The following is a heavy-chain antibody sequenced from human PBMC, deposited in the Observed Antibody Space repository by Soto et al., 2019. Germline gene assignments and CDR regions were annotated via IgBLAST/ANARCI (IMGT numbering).Heavy chain of an antibody. V-gene: IGHV1-3*01. D-gene: IGHD6-19*01. CDR2: INAGNGNT. CDR1: GYTFTSYA. J-gene: IGHJ4*02. CDR3: ARYSSGWYGYFDY. Sequence: GASVKVSCKASGYTFTSYAMHWVRQAPGQRLEWMGWINAGNGNTKYSQKFQGRVTITRDTSASTAYMELSSLRSEDTAVYYCARYSSGWYGYFDYWGQGTLVTVSS.